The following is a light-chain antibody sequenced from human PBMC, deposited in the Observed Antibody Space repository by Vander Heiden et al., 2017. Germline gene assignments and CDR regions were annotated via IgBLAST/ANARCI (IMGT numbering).Light chain of an antibody. CDR3: QQCYSTPLT. J-gene: IGKJ4*01. Sequence: MQITPPPSSLSASVGYRVSITCRASQSISSYLNWYQQKPGKAPKLLIYAASSLQSGVPSRFSGSGSGTDFTLTISSLQPEDFATYYCQQCYSTPLTFGGGTKVEIK. CDR1: QSISSY. V-gene: IGKV1-39*01. CDR2: AAS.